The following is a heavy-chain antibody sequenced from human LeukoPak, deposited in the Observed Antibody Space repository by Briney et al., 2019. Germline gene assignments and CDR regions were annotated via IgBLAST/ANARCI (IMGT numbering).Heavy chain of an antibody. D-gene: IGHD3-9*01. J-gene: IGHJ4*02. CDR1: SGSISSYY. V-gene: IGHV4-59*08. CDR3: ARRRHDILTGSYYFDY. Sequence: SETLSLTCTVSSGSISSYYWSWIRQPPGTGLEWIGYIYYSGSTNYNPSLKSRVTISVDTSKNQFSLKLSSVTAADTAVYYCARRRHDILTGSYYFDYWGQGTLVTVSS. CDR2: IYYSGST.